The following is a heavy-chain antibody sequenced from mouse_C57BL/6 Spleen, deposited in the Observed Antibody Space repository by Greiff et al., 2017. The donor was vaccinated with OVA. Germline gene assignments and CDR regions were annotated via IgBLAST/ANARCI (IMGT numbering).Heavy chain of an antibody. Sequence: QVQLQQSGAELVKPGASVKISCKASGYAFSSYWMNWVKQRPGKGLEWIGQIHPGDGDTNYNGKFKGKATLTADKSSSTAYMQLSSLTSEDSAVYFCASVSYGNPFADWGQGTLVTVSA. D-gene: IGHD2-1*01. J-gene: IGHJ3*01. CDR1: GYAFSSYW. V-gene: IGHV1-80*01. CDR3: ASVSYGNPFAD. CDR2: IHPGDGDT.